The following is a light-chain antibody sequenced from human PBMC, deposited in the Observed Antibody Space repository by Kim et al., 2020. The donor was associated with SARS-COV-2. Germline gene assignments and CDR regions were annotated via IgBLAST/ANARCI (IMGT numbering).Light chain of an antibody. V-gene: IGKV4-1*01. CDR1: QTVLYSSTNKNY. CDR2: WAS. J-gene: IGKJ1*01. Sequence: RATINCKSSQTVLYSSTNKNYLAWYQQKPGQPPKLLFYWASTRESGVPDRFSGSGSGTDFTLTISSLQAEDVAVYYCQQYYLSPQTFGQGTKLEI. CDR3: QQYYLSPQT.